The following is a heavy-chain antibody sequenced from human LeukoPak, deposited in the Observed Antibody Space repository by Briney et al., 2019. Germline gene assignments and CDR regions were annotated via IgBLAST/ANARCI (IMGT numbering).Heavy chain of an antibody. J-gene: IGHJ4*02. Sequence: KSSETLSLTCTVSGGSISSYYWSWIRQPPGKGVEWIGYIYYSGSTNYNPSLKSRVTISVDTSKNQFSLKLSSVTAADTAVYYCARADCSGGSRYSTYWGQGTLVTVSS. CDR3: ARADCSGGSRYSTY. CDR2: IYYSGST. CDR1: GGSISSYY. D-gene: IGHD2-15*01. V-gene: IGHV4-59*01.